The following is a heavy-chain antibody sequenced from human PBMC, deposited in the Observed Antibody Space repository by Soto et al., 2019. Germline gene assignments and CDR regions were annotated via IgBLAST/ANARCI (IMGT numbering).Heavy chain of an antibody. CDR1: GFTFSSYG. D-gene: IGHD3-3*01. Sequence: GGSLRLSCAASGFTFSSYGMHWVRQAPGKGLEWVAVIWYDGSNKYYADSVKGRFTISRDNSKNTLYLQMNSLRAEDTAVYYCAREGPRITIFGAYFDYWGQGTLVTVSS. CDR3: AREGPRITIFGAYFDY. CDR2: IWYDGSNK. V-gene: IGHV3-33*01. J-gene: IGHJ4*02.